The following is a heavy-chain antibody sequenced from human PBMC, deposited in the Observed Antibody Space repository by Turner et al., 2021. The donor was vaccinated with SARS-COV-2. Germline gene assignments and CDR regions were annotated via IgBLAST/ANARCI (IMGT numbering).Heavy chain of an antibody. Sequence: QLRLQESGPGLVKPSETLSLPCTVSGDSINSKTSYWGWIRQTPGKGLEWFGSVYYSGTTDYQPSLKSRVTISVDTSNNQFSMKLASVTAADTAVYFCVRVSESFGLCSGGYCPYFPNWCQGILVTVSS. CDR3: VRVSESFGLCSGGYCPYFPN. V-gene: IGHV4-39*01. J-gene: IGHJ4*02. CDR1: GDSINSKTSY. CDR2: VYYSGTT. D-gene: IGHD2-21*02.